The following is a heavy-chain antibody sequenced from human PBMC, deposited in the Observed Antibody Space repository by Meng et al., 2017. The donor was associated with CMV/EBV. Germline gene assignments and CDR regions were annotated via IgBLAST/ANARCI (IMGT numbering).Heavy chain of an antibody. CDR1: GGSFSGYY. CDR3: ARHDWNYRSHYYYGMDV. V-gene: IGHV4-34*01. CDR2: INHSGST. Sequence: SETLSLTCAVYGGSFSGYYWSWIRQPPGKGLEWIGEINHSGSTNYNPSLKSRVTISVDTSKNQFSLKLSSVTAADTAVYYCARHDWNYRSHYYYGMDVWGQGTTVTVSS. D-gene: IGHD1-7*01. J-gene: IGHJ6*02.